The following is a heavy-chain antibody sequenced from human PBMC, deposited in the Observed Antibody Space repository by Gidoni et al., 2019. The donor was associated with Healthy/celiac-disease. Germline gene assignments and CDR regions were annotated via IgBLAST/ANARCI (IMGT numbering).Heavy chain of an antibody. J-gene: IGHJ4*02. V-gene: IGHV1-46*01. CDR1: GYTFTRYY. CDR2: INPSGGST. D-gene: IGHD3-10*01. CDR3: ARGGAARGFGELYFDY. Sequence: QVQLVQSGAEVKKPGASVKVSCKASGYTFTRYYMHWVRQAPGQGLEWMGIINPSGGSTSYAQKFQGRVTMTRDTSTSTVYMELSSLRSEDTAVYYCARGGAARGFGELYFDYWGQGTLVTVSS.